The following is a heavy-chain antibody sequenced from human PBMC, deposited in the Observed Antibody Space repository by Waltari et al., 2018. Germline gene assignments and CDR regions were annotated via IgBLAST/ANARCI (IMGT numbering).Heavy chain of an antibody. J-gene: IGHJ3*02. V-gene: IGHV3-7*01. CDR2: INQDVGEK. CDR1: GFTFSTDW. Sequence: EVQLVESGGGLVQPGGSQRLSCEASGFTFSTDWMDWVRQAPGKGLEWVANINQDVGEKYYLDSVKGRFTSSRDNAKKSVYLEMNSLRAEDTAIYYCSKRLDIWGRGTMVAVSS. CDR3: SKRLDI.